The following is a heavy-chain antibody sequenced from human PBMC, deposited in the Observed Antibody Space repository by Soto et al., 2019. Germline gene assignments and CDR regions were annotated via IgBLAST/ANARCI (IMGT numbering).Heavy chain of an antibody. CDR3: AKNYDSSGYYFGWFDP. J-gene: IGHJ5*02. CDR1: GFTFSSNA. CDR2: ISGSDYST. V-gene: IGHV3-23*01. Sequence: GGSLRLSCAASGFTFSSNAMNWVRQAPGKGLEWVSGISGSDYSTYYADFVRGRFTISRDNSKNTLYLQMNSLRAEDTAVYYCAKNYDSSGYYFGWFDPWGQGTLVTVSS. D-gene: IGHD3-22*01.